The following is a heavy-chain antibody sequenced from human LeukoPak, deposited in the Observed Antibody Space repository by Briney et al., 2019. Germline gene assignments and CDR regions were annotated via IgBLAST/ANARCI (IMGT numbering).Heavy chain of an antibody. V-gene: IGHV1-69*13. Sequence: GASVKVSCKASGGTFSSYAISWVRQAPGQGLEWMGGIIPIFGTANYAQKFQGRVTITADESTSTAYMELSSLRSEDTAVYYCASPYYDSSGYSPVNAFDIWGQGTMVTASS. J-gene: IGHJ3*02. CDR2: IIPIFGTA. CDR1: GGTFSSYA. CDR3: ASPYYDSSGYSPVNAFDI. D-gene: IGHD3-22*01.